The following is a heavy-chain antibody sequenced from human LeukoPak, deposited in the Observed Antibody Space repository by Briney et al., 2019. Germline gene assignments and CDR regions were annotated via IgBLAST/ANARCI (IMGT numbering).Heavy chain of an antibody. D-gene: IGHD3-10*02. CDR2: ISSSGSTI. Sequence: GGSLRLSCAASGFTFNTYAMNWVRQAPGKGLEWVSSISSSGSTIYYADSVKGRFTISRDNAKNSLYLQMNSLRAEDTAVYYCAELGITMIGGVWGKGTTVTISS. J-gene: IGHJ6*04. CDR1: GFTFNTYA. V-gene: IGHV3-48*03. CDR3: AELGITMIGGV.